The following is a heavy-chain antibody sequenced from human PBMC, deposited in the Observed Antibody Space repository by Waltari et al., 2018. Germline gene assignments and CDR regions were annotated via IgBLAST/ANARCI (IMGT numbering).Heavy chain of an antibody. V-gene: IGHV3-66*03. CDR3: VRDGGVAGIRTFDF. CDR2: IYSGGST. J-gene: IGHJ4*02. Sequence: EVQLVESGGGLIQPGGSLRLSCAASGFTVSSNYMSWVRQAPGKGLEWVSVIYSGGSTYYADSVKGRFTISRDDAKNTLYLQMNSLRFEDTALYYCVRDGGVAGIRTFDFWGQGTLVTVSS. D-gene: IGHD6-19*01. CDR1: GFTVSSNY.